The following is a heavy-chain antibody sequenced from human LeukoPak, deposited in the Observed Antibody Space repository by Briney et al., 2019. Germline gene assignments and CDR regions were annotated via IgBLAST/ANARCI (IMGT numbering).Heavy chain of an antibody. CDR2: LSGSGGRST. CDR1: GFTFSNYA. CDR3: AKGYSYGAYYYYGIDV. J-gene: IGHJ6*02. V-gene: IGHV3-23*01. Sequence: GGSLRLSCAASGFTFSNYAMSWVRQAPGKGLEWVSALSGSGGRSTYYADSVKGRFTISRDNSKNTLYLQMNSLRVEDTAGYYCAKGYSYGAYYYYGIDVWGQGTTVTVSS. D-gene: IGHD5-18*01.